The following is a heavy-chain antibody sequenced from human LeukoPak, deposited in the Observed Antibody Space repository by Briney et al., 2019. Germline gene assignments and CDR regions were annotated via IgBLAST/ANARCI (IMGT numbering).Heavy chain of an antibody. V-gene: IGHV3-74*01. D-gene: IGHD3-22*01. Sequence: GGSLRLSCAASGYTFSGYWMHWVRQAPGKGLVWVSRINSDGSSTSYADSVKGRFTISRDNAKNTLYLQMNSLRAEDTAVYYCARDPVSYDSRGYYYGEWYFDYWGQGTLVTVSS. J-gene: IGHJ4*02. CDR1: GYTFSGYW. CDR2: INSDGSST. CDR3: ARDPVSYDSRGYYYGEWYFDY.